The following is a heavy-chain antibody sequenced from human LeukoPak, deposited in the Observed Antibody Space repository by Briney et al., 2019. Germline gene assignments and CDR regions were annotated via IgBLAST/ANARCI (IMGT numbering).Heavy chain of an antibody. V-gene: IGHV3-23*01. CDR3: ARDGAAAVNY. Sequence: GGSLRLSCAASGFTFTTFTMNWVRQAPGKGLEWVSAINRGGGGTYYADFVKGRFTISRDNSENTLYLQMNSLRAEDTAVYYCARDGAAAVNYWGQGTLVTVSS. CDR1: GFTFTTFT. CDR2: INRGGGGT. J-gene: IGHJ4*02. D-gene: IGHD6-25*01.